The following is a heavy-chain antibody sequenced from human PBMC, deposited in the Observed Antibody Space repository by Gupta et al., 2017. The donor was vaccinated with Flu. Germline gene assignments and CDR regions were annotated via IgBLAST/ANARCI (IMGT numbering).Heavy chain of an antibody. J-gene: IGHJ6*02. CDR3: AKLTGCYKRNWDYYSMDV. CDR1: GFPFSREA. CDR2: ITKSGDYT. Sequence: EVYLLESGGGLVQPGGSVRLSCTASGFPFSREAMYWVRQAPGKGLQWFSVITKSGDYTFYANSVKGRFTISRDNSKNTLYLQMNSLRAEDTAVYYCAKLTGCYKRNWDYYSMDVWGQGTTVTVSS. D-gene: IGHD5-24*01. V-gene: IGHV3-23*01.